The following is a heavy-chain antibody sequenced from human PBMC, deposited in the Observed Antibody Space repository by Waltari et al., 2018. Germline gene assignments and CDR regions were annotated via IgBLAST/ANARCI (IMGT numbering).Heavy chain of an antibody. V-gene: IGHV4-38-2*01. J-gene: IGHJ4*02. CDR2: IYHSGCT. Sequence: QVQLQESGPGLVKPSETLSLTCAVSGYSISSGYYWGWIRQPPGKGLEWIGSIYHSGCTYYNPSLKSRVTISVDTSNNQFSLKLSSVTAADTAVYYCAGRGGAASGYYFDYWGQGTLVTVSS. D-gene: IGHD3-10*01. CDR1: GYSISSGYY. CDR3: AGRGGAASGYYFDY.